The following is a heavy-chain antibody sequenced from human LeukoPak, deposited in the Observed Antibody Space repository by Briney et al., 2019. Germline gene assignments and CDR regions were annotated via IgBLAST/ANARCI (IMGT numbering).Heavy chain of an antibody. CDR2: ISSSGSTI. J-gene: IGHJ4*02. D-gene: IGHD4-23*01. Sequence: PGGSLRLSCAASGFTFSSYEMNWVRQAPGKGLEWVSYISSSGSTIYYTDSMKGRFTISRDNAKKSLCLQMNSLRAEDTAVYYCARGSPSYGGIVFDYWGQGTPVTVSS. CDR3: ARGSPSYGGIVFDY. CDR1: GFTFSSYE. V-gene: IGHV3-48*03.